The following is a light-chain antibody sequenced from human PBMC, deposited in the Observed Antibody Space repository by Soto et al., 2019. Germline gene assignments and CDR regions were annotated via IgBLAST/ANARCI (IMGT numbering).Light chain of an antibody. J-gene: IGKJ1*01. CDR1: QTVRNN. CDR3: QQYTDWPRT. Sequence: EIVMTQSPATLSVSPGERVTLSCRTSQTVRNNLAWYQQKPGLPPSLLIYGAYSRAAGIPGRFSGSGSGTEFTLSISSLQSEDFAVYYCQQYTDWPRTFGQGTKVEIK. CDR2: GAY. V-gene: IGKV3-15*01.